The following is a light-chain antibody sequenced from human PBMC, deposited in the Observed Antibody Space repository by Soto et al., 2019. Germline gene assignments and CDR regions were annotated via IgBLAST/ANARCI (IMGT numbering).Light chain of an antibody. J-gene: IGKJ3*01. Sequence: DIQMTQSPSSLSASVGDRVTITCQASQDIKKYLNWYRQKSGRAPKLLIYTASDLQTGVPSRFSGSGSGINFTFTISSLQSEDFGTYYCQQYDNLPFTFGPGTKVDIK. CDR3: QQYDNLPFT. CDR2: TAS. V-gene: IGKV1-33*01. CDR1: QDIKKY.